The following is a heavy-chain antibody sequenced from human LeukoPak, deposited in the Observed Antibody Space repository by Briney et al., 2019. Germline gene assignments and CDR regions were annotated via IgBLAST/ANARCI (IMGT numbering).Heavy chain of an antibody. D-gene: IGHD2-2*01. CDR3: AKGIVVVPAAIPYFDY. Sequence: GGSLRLSCAASGFTFSSYAMSWVRQAPGKGLEWVSAISGSGGSTYYADSVKGRFTISRGNSKNTLYLQMNSLRAEDTAVYYCAKGIVVVPAAIPYFDYWGQGTLVTVSS. J-gene: IGHJ4*02. CDR2: ISGSGGST. V-gene: IGHV3-23*01. CDR1: GFTFSSYA.